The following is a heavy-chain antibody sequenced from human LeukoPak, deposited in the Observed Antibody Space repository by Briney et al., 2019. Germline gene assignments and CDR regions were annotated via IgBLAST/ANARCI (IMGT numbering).Heavy chain of an antibody. J-gene: IGHJ3*02. V-gene: IGHV3-53*01. Sequence: HPGGSLRLSCAASGFTVSSNHMSWVRQAPGKGLEWVSVIYSGGSTYYADSVKGRFTISRDNSKNTLYLQMNSLRAEDTAVYYCASTTVTYQGLGAFDIWGQGTMVTVSS. D-gene: IGHD4-17*01. CDR3: ASTTVTYQGLGAFDI. CDR2: IYSGGST. CDR1: GFTVSSNH.